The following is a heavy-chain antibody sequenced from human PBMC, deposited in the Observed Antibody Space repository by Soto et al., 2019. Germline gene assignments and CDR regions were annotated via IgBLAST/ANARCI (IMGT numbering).Heavy chain of an antibody. CDR2: IGHDGSKQ. CDR1: GFTFSVYG. J-gene: IGHJ4*02. V-gene: IGHV3-33*01. D-gene: IGHD2-15*01. CDR3: ARDVERGAFFDY. Sequence: QVQLVESGGGVVQPGRSLRLSCAASGFTFSVYGMHWVRQAPGKGLEWVAVIGHDGSKQDYADSVKGRFTISRDNSKNTLYLPMNSLRDEDTAVYYCARDVERGAFFDYWGQGTLVAVSS.